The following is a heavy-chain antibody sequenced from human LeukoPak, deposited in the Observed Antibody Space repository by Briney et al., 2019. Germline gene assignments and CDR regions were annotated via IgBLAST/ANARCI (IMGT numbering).Heavy chain of an antibody. J-gene: IGHJ4*02. CDR1: GGSFSGYY. V-gene: IGHV4-34*01. CDR3: ARVALGGLIDY. CDR2: INHSGST. D-gene: IGHD3-16*01. Sequence: SETLSLTCAVYGGSFSGYYWSWIRQPPGKGLEWIGEINHSGSTNYNPSLKSRVTISVDTSKNQFSLKLSSVTAADTAVYYCARVALGGLIDYWGQGTLVTVSS.